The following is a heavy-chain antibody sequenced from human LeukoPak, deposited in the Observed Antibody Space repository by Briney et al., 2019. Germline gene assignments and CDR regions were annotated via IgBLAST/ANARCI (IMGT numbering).Heavy chain of an antibody. J-gene: IGHJ4*02. D-gene: IGHD6-19*01. CDR3: ARGGGDSSGWSLFDY. CDR1: GYSINTGYY. CDR2: IYRSGNT. V-gene: IGHV4-38-2*02. Sequence: SETLSLTCTVSGYSINTGYYWGWIRQPPGKGLEWIGSIYRSGNTYYNPSLKSRVTISLDTSKKQFSLKLTSVTAADTAVYYCARGGGDSSGWSLFDYWGQGTLVTVSS.